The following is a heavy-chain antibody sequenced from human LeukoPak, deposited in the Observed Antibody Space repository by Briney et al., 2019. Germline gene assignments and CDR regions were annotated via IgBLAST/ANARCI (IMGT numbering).Heavy chain of an antibody. CDR3: ARGYYYDSSGYSPGRPFGY. D-gene: IGHD3-22*01. V-gene: IGHV4-39*01. CDR2: IYYSGST. CDR1: GGSISSSSYY. J-gene: IGHJ4*02. Sequence: SETLSLTCTVSGGSISSSSYYWGWIRQPPGKGLEWIGSIYYSGSTYYNPSLKSRVTISVDTSKNQFSLKLSSVTAADTAVYYCARGYYYDSSGYSPGRPFGYWGQGTLVTVSS.